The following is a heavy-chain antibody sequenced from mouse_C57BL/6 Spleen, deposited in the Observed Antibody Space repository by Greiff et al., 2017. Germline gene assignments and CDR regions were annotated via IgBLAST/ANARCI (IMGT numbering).Heavy chain of an antibody. CDR2: ISSGSSTI. J-gene: IGHJ4*01. D-gene: IGHD2-5*01. Sequence: DVQLVESGGGLVKPGGSLKLSCAASGFTFSDYGMHWVRQAPEKGLEWVAYISSGSSTIYYADTVKGRFTISRDNAKNTLFLQMTSLRSEDTAMYYCARKAYSNYDGAMDYWGQGTSVTVSS. CDR1: GFTFSDYG. CDR3: ARKAYSNYDGAMDY. V-gene: IGHV5-17*01.